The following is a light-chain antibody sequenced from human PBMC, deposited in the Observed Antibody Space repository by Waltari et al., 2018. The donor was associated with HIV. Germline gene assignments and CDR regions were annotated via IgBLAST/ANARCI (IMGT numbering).Light chain of an antibody. CDR2: DDS. CDR3: QVWDSNSDQFV. Sequence: SYVLTQPPSVSLPPSQVAILACAGDPLEITTTHSYQQKPGQAPLLVVYDDSDRPSGIPERFSGSNSGHTATLTISRVEAGDEADYFCQVWDSNSDQFVFGSGTKVTVL. CDR1: PLEITT. J-gene: IGLJ1*01. V-gene: IGLV3-21*02.